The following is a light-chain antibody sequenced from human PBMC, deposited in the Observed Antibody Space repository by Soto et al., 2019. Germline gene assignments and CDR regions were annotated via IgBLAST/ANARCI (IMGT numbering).Light chain of an antibody. CDR1: QSISRT. J-gene: IGKJ4*01. V-gene: IGKV3D-15*01. Sequence: EIVLTQSPDTLSVSPGERATLSCRASQSISRTLAWYQQKSGQPPRLLIYDAFTRATGFPARFSGSGSGTEFTLTISSLQSEDFAVYYCQQYNNWPLTFGGGTKVDIK. CDR2: DAF. CDR3: QQYNNWPLT.